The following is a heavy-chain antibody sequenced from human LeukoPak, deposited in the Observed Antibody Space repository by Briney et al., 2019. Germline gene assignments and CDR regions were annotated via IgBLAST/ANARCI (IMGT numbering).Heavy chain of an antibody. CDR2: ISGSGGST. CDR1: GFTFSSYA. D-gene: IGHD1-1*01. J-gene: IGHJ5*02. Sequence: SGRSLRLSCAASGFTFSSYAMSWVRQAPGKGLEWVSAISGSGGSTYYADSVKGRFTISRDNSKNTLYLQMNSLRAEDTAVYYCAKVMYNWNDGEGLWFDPWGQGTLVTVSS. CDR3: AKVMYNWNDGEGLWFDP. V-gene: IGHV3-23*01.